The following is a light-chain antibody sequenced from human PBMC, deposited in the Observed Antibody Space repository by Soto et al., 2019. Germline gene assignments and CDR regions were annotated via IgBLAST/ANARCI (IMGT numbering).Light chain of an antibody. CDR3: QQYNNWPIT. V-gene: IGKV3-15*01. J-gene: IGKJ3*01. CDR2: GAS. CDR1: QSVSSD. Sequence: EIVMTQSPATLSVSPWERATLSCRASQSVSSDLAWYHQKPGQAPRLLIYGASTGATGIPARFSGSGSGTEFTLTINSLQSEDFAVYYCQQYNNWPITFGPGTKVDIK.